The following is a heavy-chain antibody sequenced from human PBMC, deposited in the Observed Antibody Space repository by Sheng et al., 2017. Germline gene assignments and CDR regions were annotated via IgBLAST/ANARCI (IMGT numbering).Heavy chain of an antibody. Sequence: QVQLQESGPGLVKAFGDPCPSPALSLVAPSVVTTGAGSGSPQGRDWSGLGISITVGAPTTTPPSKSRVTISVDTSKNQFSLKVSSVTAADTAVYYCARVLSVGYSYGLDYWGQGTLVTVSS. D-gene: IGHD5-18*01. V-gene: IGHV4-59*01. CDR3: ARVLSVGYSYGLDY. CDR1: VAPSVVTT. J-gene: IGHJ4*02. CDR2: SITVGAP.